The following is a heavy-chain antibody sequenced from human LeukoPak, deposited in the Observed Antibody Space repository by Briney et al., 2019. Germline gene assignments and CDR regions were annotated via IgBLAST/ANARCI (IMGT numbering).Heavy chain of an antibody. CDR1: GGSFSGYY. CDR3: ARFGSSTWYKGAFDI. D-gene: IGHD1-1*01. CDR2: IVHSGNT. J-gene: IGHJ3*02. Sequence: PSETLSLTCAVYGGSFSGYYWSWIRQPPGKGLEWIGEIVHSGNTKYNPSLKSRVTISVDTSKNQFSLNLTSVTAADTAVYYCARFGSSTWYKGAFDIWGQGTVVTVAS. V-gene: IGHV4-34*12.